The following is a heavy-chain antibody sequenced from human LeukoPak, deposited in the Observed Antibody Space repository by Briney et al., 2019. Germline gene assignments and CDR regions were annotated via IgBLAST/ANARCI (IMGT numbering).Heavy chain of an antibody. CDR1: GYTFISYD. D-gene: IGHD3-22*01. Sequence: ASVKVSCKASGYTFISYDINWVRQATGQGLEWMGWMNPNSGITGYAQKFQGRVSMTRNTSIRTAYMELSSLKSEDTAVYYCARGLYYYDSNGRTPYDYWGQGTLVTVSS. V-gene: IGHV1-8*01. CDR2: MNPNSGIT. J-gene: IGHJ4*02. CDR3: ARGLYYYDSNGRTPYDY.